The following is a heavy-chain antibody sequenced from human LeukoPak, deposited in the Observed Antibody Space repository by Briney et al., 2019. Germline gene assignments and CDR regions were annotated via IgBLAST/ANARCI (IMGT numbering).Heavy chain of an antibody. D-gene: IGHD4-17*01. Sequence: SEALSLTCTVSGDSISSTNFYWGWIRQPPGKGLEWIGEINHSGSTNYNPSLKSRVTISVDTSKNQFSLKLSSVTAADTAVYYCARDGTVTTIDPWGQGTLVTVSS. CDR1: GDSISSTNFY. J-gene: IGHJ5*02. CDR2: INHSGST. V-gene: IGHV4-39*07. CDR3: ARDGTVTTIDP.